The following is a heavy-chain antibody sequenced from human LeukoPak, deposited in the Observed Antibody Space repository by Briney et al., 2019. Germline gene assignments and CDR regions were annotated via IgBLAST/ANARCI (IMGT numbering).Heavy chain of an antibody. CDR2: IYSGGST. Sequence: TGGSLRLSCAASGFTFPSYAMSWVRQAPGKGLEWVSVIYSGGSTYYADSVKGRFPISRDNSKNTLYLQMNSLRAEDTAVYYCAKDRGDYAVWFDPWGQGTLVTVSS. V-gene: IGHV3-23*03. CDR3: AKDRGDYAVWFDP. D-gene: IGHD4-17*01. CDR1: GFTFPSYA. J-gene: IGHJ5*02.